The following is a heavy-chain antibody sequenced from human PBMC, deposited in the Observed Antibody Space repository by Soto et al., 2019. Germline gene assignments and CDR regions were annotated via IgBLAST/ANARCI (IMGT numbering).Heavy chain of an antibody. J-gene: IGHJ6*02. CDR3: ARARYCSSTSCSRYYGMDV. V-gene: IGHV4-34*01. Sequence: QVQLQQWGAGLLKPSETLSLTCAVYGGSFSGYYWSWIRQPPGKGLEWIGEINHSGSTNYNPSLKSRVTISVDTSKNQFSLKLSSVTAADTAVYYCARARYCSSTSCSRYYGMDVWGQGTTVTVSS. CDR1: GGSFSGYY. CDR2: INHSGST. D-gene: IGHD2-2*01.